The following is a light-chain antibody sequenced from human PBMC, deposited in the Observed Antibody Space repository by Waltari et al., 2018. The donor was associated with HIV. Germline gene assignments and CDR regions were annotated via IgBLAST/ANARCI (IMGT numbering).Light chain of an antibody. CDR1: QKVRTY. Sequence: DIQMTQSPRSLSASVGETATFTCRSSQKVRTYVNWYQQTLGRPPRLLIFSASSLQSGVSSRFSGRGSGTDFTLTIKNLQPEDFATYYCEQNYDFTRTFGQGTTVG. J-gene: IGKJ1*01. CDR2: SAS. CDR3: EQNYDFTRT. V-gene: IGKV1-39*01.